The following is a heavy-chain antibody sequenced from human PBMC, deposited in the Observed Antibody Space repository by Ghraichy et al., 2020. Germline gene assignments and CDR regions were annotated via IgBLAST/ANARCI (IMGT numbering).Heavy chain of an antibody. Sequence: SQTLSLTCAVSGYSISSGYYWGWIRQPPGKGLEWIGSIYHSGSTYYNPSLKSRVTISVDTSKNQFSLKLSSVTAADTAVYYCARDQLPRFYGSGSRAFYFDYWGQGTLVTVSS. D-gene: IGHD3-10*01. CDR1: GYSISSGYY. V-gene: IGHV4-38-2*02. J-gene: IGHJ4*02. CDR2: IYHSGST. CDR3: ARDQLPRFYGSGSRAFYFDY.